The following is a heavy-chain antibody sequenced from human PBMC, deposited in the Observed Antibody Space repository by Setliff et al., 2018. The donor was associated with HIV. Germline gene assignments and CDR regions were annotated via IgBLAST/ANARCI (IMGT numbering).Heavy chain of an antibody. CDR3: ARDSCSSTSCPNWFDP. J-gene: IGHJ5*02. CDR1: GYTFTGYF. V-gene: IGHV1-18*04. CDR2: ISAYNGNT. Sequence: ASVKVSCKASGYTFTGYFMHWVRQAPGQGLEWMGWISAYNGNTNYAQRFQGRVTMTTDTSTSTAYMELRSLRSDDTAVYFCARDSCSSTSCPNWFDPWGQGTLVTVSS. D-gene: IGHD2-2*01.